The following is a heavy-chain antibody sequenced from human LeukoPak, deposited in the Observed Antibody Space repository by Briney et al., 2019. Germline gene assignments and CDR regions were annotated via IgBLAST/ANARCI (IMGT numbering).Heavy chain of an antibody. Sequence: GGGLSLSCAASGVASISYAMSRGLQAPRGGLEWGLGISGSGGSTNYAHSLKSRFTISRDNSKNTLSLKMNSLTAEDTAVYYCAIDRRQEVVLFNWGQGTQVTVSS. D-gene: IGHD3-22*01. J-gene: IGHJ4*02. CDR2: ISGSGGST. CDR1: GVASISYA. CDR3: AIDRRQEVVLFN. V-gene: IGHV3-23*01.